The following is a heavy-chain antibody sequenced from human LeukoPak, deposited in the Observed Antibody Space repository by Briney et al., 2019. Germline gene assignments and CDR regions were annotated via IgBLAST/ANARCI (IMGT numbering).Heavy chain of an antibody. D-gene: IGHD6-19*01. CDR3: AKDMGRYSSGWYEFDY. V-gene: IGHV3-43*02. CDR2: ISGVGGST. Sequence: GGSLRPSCAASGFTFADYAMHWVRQAPGKGLEWVSLISGVGGSTYYADSVKGRFTISRDNSKNSLYLQMNSLRTEDTALYYCAKDMGRYSSGWYEFDYWGQGTLVTVSS. J-gene: IGHJ4*02. CDR1: GFTFADYA.